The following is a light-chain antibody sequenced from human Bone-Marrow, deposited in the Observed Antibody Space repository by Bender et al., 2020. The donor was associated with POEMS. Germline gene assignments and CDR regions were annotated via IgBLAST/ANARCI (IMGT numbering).Light chain of an antibody. CDR3: CSYAGSSTPVV. V-gene: IGLV2-23*02. J-gene: IGLJ2*01. Sequence: QSALTQPASVSGSPGQSITISCTGTSSDIGSYNLVAWYQQHPGKAPKLIVYEVRNRPSGISDRFSGSKSGNTASLTISGLQPEDEADYYCCSYAGSSTPVVFGGGTKLTVL. CDR2: EVR. CDR1: SSDIGSYNL.